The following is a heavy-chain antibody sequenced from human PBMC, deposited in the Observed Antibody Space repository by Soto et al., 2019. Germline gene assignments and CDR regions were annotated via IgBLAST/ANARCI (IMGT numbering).Heavy chain of an antibody. Sequence: QGQLLESGGGVVQPGRSLRLSCAASGLSFSSSAMHWVRQAPGKGLEWVAMISHDGSHEYYGDSVKGRFSVSRDNSHNILHLQMNRLRVADTAVYFCARNSDHRLGRGWLDPWGQGTLVTVSS. CDR1: GLSFSSSA. D-gene: IGHD1-26*01. J-gene: IGHJ5*02. CDR3: ARNSDHRLGRGWLDP. V-gene: IGHV3-30-3*01. CDR2: ISHDGSHE.